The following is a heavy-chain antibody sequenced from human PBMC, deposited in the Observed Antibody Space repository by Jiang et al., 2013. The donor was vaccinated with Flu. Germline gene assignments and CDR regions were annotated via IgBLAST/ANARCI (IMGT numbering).Heavy chain of an antibody. Sequence: GLVKPSGTLSLTCAVSGGSISSSNWWSWVRQPPGKGLEWIGEIYHSGSTNYNPSLKSRVTISVDKSKNQFSLKLSSVTAADTAVYYCARGSHNFYYDFWSGSNAFDIWGQGTMVTVSS. CDR3: ARGSHNFYYDFWSGSNAFDI. CDR2: IYHSGST. CDR1: GGSISSSNW. V-gene: IGHV4-4*02. D-gene: IGHD3-3*01. J-gene: IGHJ3*02.